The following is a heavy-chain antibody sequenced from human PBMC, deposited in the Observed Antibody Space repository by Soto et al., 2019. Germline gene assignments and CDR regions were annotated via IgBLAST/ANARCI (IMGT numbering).Heavy chain of an antibody. Sequence: GSLRLSCAASGFTFSSYAMHWVRQAPGKGLEWVAVISYDGSNKYYADSVKGRFTISRDNSKNTLYLQMNSLRAEDTAVYYCARDSQPYYDFWSGYYNHYYGMDVWGQGTTVTVSS. CDR2: ISYDGSNK. CDR3: ARDSQPYYDFWSGYYNHYYGMDV. D-gene: IGHD3-3*01. V-gene: IGHV3-30-3*01. J-gene: IGHJ6*02. CDR1: GFTFSSYA.